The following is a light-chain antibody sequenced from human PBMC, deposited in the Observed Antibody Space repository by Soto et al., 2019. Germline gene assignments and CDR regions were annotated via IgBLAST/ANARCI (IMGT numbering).Light chain of an antibody. CDR1: QSVSSSH. Sequence: EIVLTQSPGTLSLSPGERATLSCRASQSVSSSHLGWYQQKPGQAPRLLIYDTSSRATGIPERFSGSGSVTDFTLTISRLEPEDFAVYYCQQYETSSWTFGQGSKVEMK. CDR2: DTS. V-gene: IGKV3-20*01. J-gene: IGKJ1*01. CDR3: QQYETSSWT.